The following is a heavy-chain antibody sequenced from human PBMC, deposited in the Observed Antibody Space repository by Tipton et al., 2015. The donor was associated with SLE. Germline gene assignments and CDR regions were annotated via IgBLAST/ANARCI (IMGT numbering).Heavy chain of an antibody. CDR3: ARERLYSSSWFSD. D-gene: IGHD6-13*01. Sequence: TLSLTCTVSGGSISSGSYYWRWIRQPAGKGLEWIGRIYTSGSTNYNPSLKSRVTISVDTSKNQFSLKLSSVTAADTAVYYCARERLYSSSWFSDWGQGTLVTVSS. V-gene: IGHV4-61*02. CDR2: IYTSGST. J-gene: IGHJ4*02. CDR1: GGSISSGSYY.